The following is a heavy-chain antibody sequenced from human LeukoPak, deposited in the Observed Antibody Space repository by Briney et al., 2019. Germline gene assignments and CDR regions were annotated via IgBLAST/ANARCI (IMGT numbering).Heavy chain of an antibody. Sequence: PSETLSLTCTVSGVSISSYSWSWIRQPAGKGLDWIGRIYTSGSTNYNPSLKSRVTMSVDTSKNQFSLKLSSVTAADTAVYYCARTTEGGYSYGYFYYYYMDVWGKGTTVTISS. J-gene: IGHJ6*03. V-gene: IGHV4-4*07. CDR3: ARTTEGGYSYGYFYYYYMDV. CDR2: IYTSGST. D-gene: IGHD5-18*01. CDR1: GVSISSYS.